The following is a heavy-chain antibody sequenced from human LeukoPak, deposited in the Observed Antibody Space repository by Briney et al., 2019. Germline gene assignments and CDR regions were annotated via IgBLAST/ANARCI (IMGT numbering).Heavy chain of an antibody. V-gene: IGHV5-51*01. J-gene: IGHJ3*02. CDR1: GYSFTSYW. Sequence: GESLQISCKGSGYSFTSYWIGWVRQMPGKGLEWMGIIYPGDSDTRYSPSFQGQVTISADKSISTAYLQWSSLKASDTAMYYCARPGPATTVTDAFDIWGQGTMVTVSS. D-gene: IGHD4-17*01. CDR3: ARPGPATTVTDAFDI. CDR2: IYPGDSDT.